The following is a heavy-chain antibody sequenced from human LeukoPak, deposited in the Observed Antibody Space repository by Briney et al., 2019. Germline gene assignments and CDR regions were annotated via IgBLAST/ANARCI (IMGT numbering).Heavy chain of an antibody. V-gene: IGHV3-23*01. CDR3: AKEPISVGGVIVWSNAFDI. CDR1: GFTFSSYA. J-gene: IGHJ3*02. Sequence: GGSLRLSCAASGFTFSSYAMSWVRQAPGKGLEWVSAISGSGGSTYYADSAKGRFTISRDNSKNTLYLQMNSLRAEDTAVYYRAKEPISVGGVIVWSNAFDIWGQGTMVTVSS. CDR2: ISGSGGST. D-gene: IGHD3-16*02.